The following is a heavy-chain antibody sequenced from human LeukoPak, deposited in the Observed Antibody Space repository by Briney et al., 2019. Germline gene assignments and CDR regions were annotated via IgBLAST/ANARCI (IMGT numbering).Heavy chain of an antibody. D-gene: IGHD3-22*01. Sequence: NAGGSLRLSCAASGFTFSSYNMNWVRQAPGKGLEWVSSISSSSSYMFYADSVKGRFTVSRDNAKNSLFLQINSLRAEDTAVYYCAREQSPGGYFGDAFNMWGQGTMVTVSS. J-gene: IGHJ3*02. CDR3: AREQSPGGYFGDAFNM. V-gene: IGHV3-21*01. CDR2: ISSSSSYM. CDR1: GFTFSSYN.